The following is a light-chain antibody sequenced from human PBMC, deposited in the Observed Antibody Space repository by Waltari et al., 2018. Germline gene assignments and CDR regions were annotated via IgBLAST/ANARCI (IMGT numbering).Light chain of an antibody. Sequence: QSPATLSVSPGERATLSCRASQSVSSNLAWYQQKPGQAPRLLIYGASTRATGIPARFSGSGSGTEFTLTISSLQSEDFAVYYCQQYNNWPRAFGPGTKVDIK. CDR1: QSVSSN. V-gene: IGKV3-15*01. CDR3: QQYNNWPRA. CDR2: GAS. J-gene: IGKJ3*01.